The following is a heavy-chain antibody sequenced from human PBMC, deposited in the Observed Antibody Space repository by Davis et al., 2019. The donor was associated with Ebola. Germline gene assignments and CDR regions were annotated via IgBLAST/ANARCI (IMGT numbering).Heavy chain of an antibody. Sequence: PSETLSLTCAAYGGSFSGYYWSWIRQPPGKGLEWIGEINHSGSTNYNPSLKSRVTISVDTSKNQFSLKLSSVTAADTAVYYCARRGKYYDSSGYRAYYYGMDVWGQGTTVTVSS. CDR2: INHSGST. J-gene: IGHJ6*02. CDR3: ARRGKYYDSSGYRAYYYGMDV. CDR1: GGSFSGYY. D-gene: IGHD3-22*01. V-gene: IGHV4-34*01.